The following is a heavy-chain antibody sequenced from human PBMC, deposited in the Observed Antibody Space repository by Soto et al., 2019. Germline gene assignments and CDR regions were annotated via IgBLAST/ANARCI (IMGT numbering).Heavy chain of an antibody. V-gene: IGHV3-11*01. D-gene: IGHD3-22*01. Sequence: QVQLVESGGGVVKTSGSLRLACAASGFTFSDYYMSWVRQAPGKGLGWVSYISSSGNTIYYADSVKGRFTISRDNAKNSVYLQMNSLRAEDTALYFCAKMSSENYYDPVFSWGQGTLVTVSS. CDR2: ISSSGNTI. J-gene: IGHJ5*02. CDR1: GFTFSDYY. CDR3: AKMSSENYYDPVFS.